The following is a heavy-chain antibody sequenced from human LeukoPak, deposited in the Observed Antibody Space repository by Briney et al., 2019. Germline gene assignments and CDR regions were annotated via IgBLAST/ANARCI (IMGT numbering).Heavy chain of an antibody. CDR1: EFSVSRNY. CDR2: IYSGGST. CDR3: ARGGYCSGGSCYQPAEYYFDY. D-gene: IGHD2-15*01. V-gene: IGHV3-66*01. Sequence: GGSLRLSCAASEFSVSRNYMNWVRQAPGKGLEWVSVIYSGGSTYYADSVKGRFTISRDNSKNTLYLQMNSLRDEDTAVHYCARGGYCSGGSCYQPAEYYFDYWGQGTLVTVSS. J-gene: IGHJ4*02.